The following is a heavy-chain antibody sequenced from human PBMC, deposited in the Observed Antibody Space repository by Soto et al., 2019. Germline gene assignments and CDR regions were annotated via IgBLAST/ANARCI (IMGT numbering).Heavy chain of an antibody. CDR3: ARERYSSSPYGMDV. Sequence: ASVKVSCKTSGYTFTGYYMHWVRQAPGQGLEWMGWINPNSGGTNYAQKFQGWVTMTRDTSISTAYMELSRLRSDDTAVYYCARERYSSSPYGMDVWGQGTTVTVSS. CDR1: GYTFTGYY. CDR2: INPNSGGT. D-gene: IGHD6-13*01. V-gene: IGHV1-2*04. J-gene: IGHJ6*02.